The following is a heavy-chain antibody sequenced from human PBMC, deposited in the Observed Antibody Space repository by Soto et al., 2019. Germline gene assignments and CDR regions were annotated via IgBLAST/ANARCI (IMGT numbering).Heavy chain of an antibody. D-gene: IGHD3-3*01. Sequence: QVQLVESGGGVVQPGRSLRLSCAASGFTFSSYGMHWVRQAPGKGLEWVAVISYDGSNKYYADSVKGRFTISRDNSKNTLYLQMNSLRAEDTAVYYCAKADGYDFWSGYYLGMDVWGLGTTVTVSS. CDR1: GFTFSSYG. V-gene: IGHV3-30*18. CDR3: AKADGYDFWSGYYLGMDV. J-gene: IGHJ6*02. CDR2: ISYDGSNK.